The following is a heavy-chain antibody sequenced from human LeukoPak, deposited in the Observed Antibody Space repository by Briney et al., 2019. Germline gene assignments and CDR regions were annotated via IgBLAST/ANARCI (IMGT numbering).Heavy chain of an antibody. J-gene: IGHJ4*02. D-gene: IGHD1-26*01. V-gene: IGHV3-30-3*01. CDR3: AKEVGAYLFDY. CDR2: ISYDGSNK. Sequence: LPGGSLRLSCAASGFTFSSYAMHWVRQAPGKGLEWVAVISYDGSNKYYADSVKGRFTISRDNSKNTLYLQMNSLRAEDTAVYYCAKEVGAYLFDYWGQGTLVTVSS. CDR1: GFTFSSYA.